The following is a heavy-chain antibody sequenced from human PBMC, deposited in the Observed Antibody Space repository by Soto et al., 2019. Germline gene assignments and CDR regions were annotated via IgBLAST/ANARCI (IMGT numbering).Heavy chain of an antibody. CDR3: VCRAEASRPFDP. Sequence: QITLKESGPTLVKPTQTLTLTCTFSGFSLTTSGEGVGWIRQPPGKALEWLALIYWDDDKRYSPSLESRLAITKDTSKSQVVLTITNMDPVDTAPYYCVCRAEASRPFDPWGQGTLVSVSS. CDR2: IYWDDDK. V-gene: IGHV2-5*02. D-gene: IGHD6-6*01. J-gene: IGHJ5*02. CDR1: GFSLTTSGEG.